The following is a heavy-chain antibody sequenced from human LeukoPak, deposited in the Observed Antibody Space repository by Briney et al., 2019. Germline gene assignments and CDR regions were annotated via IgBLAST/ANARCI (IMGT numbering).Heavy chain of an antibody. Sequence: SETLSLTCTVSGGSISSSSYYWGWIRPPPGKGLEWIGSIYYSGSTYYNPSLKSRVTISVDTSKNQFSLKLSSVTAADTVVYYCARHTQRLDAFDIWGQGTMVTVSS. J-gene: IGHJ3*02. V-gene: IGHV4-39*01. CDR1: GGSISSSSYY. CDR2: IYYSGST. CDR3: ARHTQRLDAFDI.